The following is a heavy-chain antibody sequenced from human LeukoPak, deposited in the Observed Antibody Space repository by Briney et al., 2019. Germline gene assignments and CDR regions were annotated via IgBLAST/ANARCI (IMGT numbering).Heavy chain of an antibody. CDR1: GGSFSGYY. J-gene: IGHJ4*02. V-gene: IGHV4-34*01. CDR3: ARKWFFDY. Sequence: PSETLSLTCAVYGGSFSGYYWSWIRQPPGKGLEWIGENNHSGSTNYNPSLKSRVTISVDTSKNQFSLKLSSVTAADTAVYYCARKWFFDYWGQGTLVTVSS. D-gene: IGHD2-8*01. CDR2: NNHSGST.